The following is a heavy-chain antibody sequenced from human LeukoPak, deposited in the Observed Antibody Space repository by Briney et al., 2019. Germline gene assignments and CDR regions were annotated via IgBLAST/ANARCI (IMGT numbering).Heavy chain of an antibody. CDR2: INNDGSTT. CDR1: GFNFTMYW. D-gene: IGHD2-21*02. CDR3: ARGTDILPGIDY. J-gene: IGHJ4*02. V-gene: IGHV3-74*01. Sequence: PGGSLKLSCAASGFNFTMYWMHWVRQAPGKGLVWVSRINNDGSTTSHADSVKGRFTISRDNSMNTLFLQMNSLTAQDTAVYYCARGTDILPGIDYWGQGTLVTVSS.